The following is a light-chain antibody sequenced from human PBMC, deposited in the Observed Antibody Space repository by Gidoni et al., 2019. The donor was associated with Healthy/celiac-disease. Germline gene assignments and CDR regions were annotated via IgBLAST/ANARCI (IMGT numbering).Light chain of an antibody. CDR3: QSYDSSLSAHVV. CDR2: GNI. V-gene: IGLV1-40*01. Sequence: QSVLTQPPSVSGAPGQRATISCTGSSSNIGAGYDVHWYQHLPGTAPKLLIYGNINRPSGVPDRFSGSKSGTSASLAITGLQAEDEADYYCQSYDSSLSAHVVFGGGTKLTVL. CDR1: SSNIGAGYD. J-gene: IGLJ2*01.